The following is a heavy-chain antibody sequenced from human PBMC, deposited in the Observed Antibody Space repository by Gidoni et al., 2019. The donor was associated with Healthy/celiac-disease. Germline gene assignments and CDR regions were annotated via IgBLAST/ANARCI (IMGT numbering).Heavy chain of an antibody. CDR2: INPNSGGT. J-gene: IGHJ4*02. CDR1: GYTFPGYY. CDR3: ARDGGYSYGYLPPGY. Sequence: QVQLVQSGAEVKKPGASVKVSCKASGYTFPGYYMHWVRQAPGQGLEWMGWINPNSGGTNYAQKFQGRVTMTRDTSISTAYMELSRLRSDDTAVYYCARDGGYSYGYLPPGYWGQGTLVTVSS. V-gene: IGHV1-2*02. D-gene: IGHD5-18*01.